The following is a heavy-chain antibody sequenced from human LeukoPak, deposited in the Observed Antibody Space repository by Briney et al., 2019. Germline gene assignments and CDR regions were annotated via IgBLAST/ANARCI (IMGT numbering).Heavy chain of an antibody. D-gene: IGHD2-21*02. CDR1: GFTFSDFS. CDR3: ARMPLAYCGGDCYSNAPT. V-gene: IGHV3-21*01. J-gene: IGHJ4*02. CDR2: ITSSSSYI. Sequence: GGSLRLSCAASGFTFSDFSMDWVRQAPGKGLEWVSSITSSSSYIYYADSVKGRFSISRDNAKNSLYLQMNSLRAEDTAVYYCARMPLAYCGGDCYSNAPTWGQGTLVTVSS.